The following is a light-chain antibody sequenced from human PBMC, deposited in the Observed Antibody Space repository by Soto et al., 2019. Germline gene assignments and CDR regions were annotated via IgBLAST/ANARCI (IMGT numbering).Light chain of an antibody. CDR3: SSYTSSSTLGVV. Sequence: QSVLTQPASVSGSPGQSITISCTGTSSDVGDYNSVSWYQQHPSKAPKLLIYDVSYRPSGVSNRFSGSKSGHTASLTISGLQAEDEADYYCSSYTSSSTLGVVFGGGTKLTVL. J-gene: IGLJ2*01. CDR1: SSDVGDYNS. CDR2: DVS. V-gene: IGLV2-14*01.